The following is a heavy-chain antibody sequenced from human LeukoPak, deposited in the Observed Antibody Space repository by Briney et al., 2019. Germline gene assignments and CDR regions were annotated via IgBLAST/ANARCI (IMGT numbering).Heavy chain of an antibody. Sequence: ASVKVSCKASGYTFTGYYMHWVRQAPGQGLEWMGWINPNSGGTNYAQKFQGRVTMTRDTSISTAYMELSRLSSDDTAVYYCARVFGYQLLHNDYWGQGTLVTVSS. V-gene: IGHV1-2*02. D-gene: IGHD2-2*01. CDR2: INPNSGGT. J-gene: IGHJ4*02. CDR3: ARVFGYQLLHNDY. CDR1: GYTFTGYY.